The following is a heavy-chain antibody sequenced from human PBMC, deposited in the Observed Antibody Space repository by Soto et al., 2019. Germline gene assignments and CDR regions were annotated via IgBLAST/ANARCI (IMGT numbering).Heavy chain of an antibody. Sequence: GXSVKVSCKASGGTFSSYAISLLRQTPGQGLEWMGRIIAILGIANYAQKFQGRVTITADKSTSTAYMELSSLSSEDTAVYYCAARGYYYYGMDVWGQGSTVTVSS. CDR1: GGTFSSYA. CDR3: AARGYYYYGMDV. CDR2: IIAILGIA. V-gene: IGHV1-69*04. D-gene: IGHD3-10*01. J-gene: IGHJ6*02.